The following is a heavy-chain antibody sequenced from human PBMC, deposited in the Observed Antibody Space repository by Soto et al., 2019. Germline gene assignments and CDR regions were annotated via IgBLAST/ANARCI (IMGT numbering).Heavy chain of an antibody. V-gene: IGHV3-23*01. CDR1: GFTFSRHA. CDR3: AKGTTAQFYYFYY. D-gene: IGHD4-17*01. CDR2: IRGDTGST. J-gene: IGHJ4*02. Sequence: EVQLLESGGGLIQPGGSLRLSCAASGFTFSRHAMSWVRQAPGKGLEWGSGIRGDTGSTYYADSVKGRFTTSRANXKNTLYMQMNGLRAEDTAIYYCAKGTTAQFYYFYYWGQGTLVTVSS.